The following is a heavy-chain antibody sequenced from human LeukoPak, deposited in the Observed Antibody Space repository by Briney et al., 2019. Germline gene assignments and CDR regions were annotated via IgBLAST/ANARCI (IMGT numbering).Heavy chain of an antibody. V-gene: IGHV4-59*08. D-gene: IGHD3-22*01. CDR3: AKVSDRDSSGYYWGFEY. J-gene: IGHJ4*02. CDR2: IYYSGST. CDR1: GGSISGYY. Sequence: PSETLSLTCTVSGGSISGYYWSWIRQPPGKGLECIGYIYYSGSTNYNPSLKSRVTISVDTSRNQFSLKLTSVTAADTAAYYCAKVSDRDSSGYYWGFEYWGQGTLVTVSS.